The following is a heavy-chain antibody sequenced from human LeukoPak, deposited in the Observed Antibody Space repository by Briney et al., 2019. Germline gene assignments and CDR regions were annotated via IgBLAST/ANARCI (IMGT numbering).Heavy chain of an antibody. CDR2: ISGSGGGT. CDR1: GFTFSSYA. J-gene: IGHJ3*02. Sequence: PGGSLRLSCAASGFTFSSYAMSWVRQAPGKGLEWVSAISGSGGGTYYAGSVKGRFTISRDNSKNTLYLQMNSLRAEDTAVYYCAKEYGDYDAFDIWGQGTVVIVSS. V-gene: IGHV3-23*01. CDR3: AKEYGDYDAFDI. D-gene: IGHD4-17*01.